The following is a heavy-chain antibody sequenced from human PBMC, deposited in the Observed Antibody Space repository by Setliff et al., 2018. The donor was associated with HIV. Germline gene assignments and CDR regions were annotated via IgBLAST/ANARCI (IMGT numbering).Heavy chain of an antibody. CDR2: MHPGASTT. CDR3: ASLSGYSGDAFDV. V-gene: IGHV5-51*01. Sequence: GESLKISCQGSGYSFSTYWIGWVRQMPGKGLEWMGIMHPGASTTKYSPSFQGQVTISADKSISTTYLQWSSLKASDTAMYYCASLSGYSGDAFDVWGQGTMVTVS. D-gene: IGHD3-22*01. CDR1: GYSFSTYW. J-gene: IGHJ3*01.